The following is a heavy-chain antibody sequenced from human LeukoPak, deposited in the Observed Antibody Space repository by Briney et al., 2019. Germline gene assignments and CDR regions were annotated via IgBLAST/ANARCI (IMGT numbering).Heavy chain of an antibody. Sequence: SETLSLTCTVSGGSISSYYWSWIRQPPGKGLEWIGYIYYSGSTNYNPSLKSRVTISVDTSKNQFSLKLSSVTAADTAVYYCARRNKDYYGSGSYGWFDPWGQGTLVTVSS. D-gene: IGHD3-10*01. V-gene: IGHV4-59*12. CDR1: GGSISSYY. CDR2: IYYSGST. J-gene: IGHJ5*02. CDR3: ARRNKDYYGSGSYGWFDP.